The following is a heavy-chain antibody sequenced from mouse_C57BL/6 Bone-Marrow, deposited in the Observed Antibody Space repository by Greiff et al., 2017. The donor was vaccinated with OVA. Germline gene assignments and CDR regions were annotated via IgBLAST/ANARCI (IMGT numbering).Heavy chain of an antibody. CDR1: GFSLTSSG. CDR3: AKTFYGNEYFDV. Sequence: VKLMESGPGLVQPSQSLSITCTVSGFSLTSSGVHWVRQSPGKGLEWLGVIWRGGSTDSNAAFMSRLSITKDNSKSQVFFKMNSLQADDTAIYYCAKTFYGNEYFDVWGTGTTVTVSS. D-gene: IGHD2-1*01. CDR2: IWRGGST. V-gene: IGHV2-5*01. J-gene: IGHJ1*03.